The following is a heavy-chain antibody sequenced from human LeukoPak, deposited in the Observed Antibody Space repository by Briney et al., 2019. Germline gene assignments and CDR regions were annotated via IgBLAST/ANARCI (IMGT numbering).Heavy chain of an antibody. V-gene: IGHV2-5*02. D-gene: IGHD6-19*01. J-gene: IGHJ4*02. Sequence: SGPTLLNPTPTLTLTCTFTGFAFGTSGGGVGWIRQPPGKALESLPNSYWEDDKRYSPALKSRPTNTTNTSKNQVVLTMTNMDPVDTATYYCAHRRSSGLFDYWGEGTLVAVSS. CDR2: SYWEDDK. CDR3: AHRRSSGLFDY. CDR1: GFAFGTSGGG.